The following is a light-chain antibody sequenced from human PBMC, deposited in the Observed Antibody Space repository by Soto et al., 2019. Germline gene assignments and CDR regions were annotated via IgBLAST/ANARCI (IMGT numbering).Light chain of an antibody. V-gene: IGKV1-27*01. CDR1: QDIGNY. Sequence: DMQMTQSPSSLSASVGDRVTITCRASQDIGNYLAWYQQKPGKVPKLLIYGASTLQSGVPSRFSGSGSGTDFTLTISSLQSEDVETYYCQKYNSAPLTFGGGTKVDIK. CDR3: QKYNSAPLT. J-gene: IGKJ4*01. CDR2: GAS.